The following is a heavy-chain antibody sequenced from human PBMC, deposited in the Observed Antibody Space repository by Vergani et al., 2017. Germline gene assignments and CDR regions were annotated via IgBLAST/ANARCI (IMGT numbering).Heavy chain of an antibody. CDR1: GFTFSSYG. V-gene: IGHV3-30*18. J-gene: IGHJ6*02. Sequence: QVQLVESGGGVVQPGRSLRLSCAASGFTFSSYGMHWVRQAPGKGLEWVAVISYDGSTKYYADSVKGRFTISRDNSKNTLYLQMNSLRAEETAVYYCAKGGSYSPYYYYGMGVWGQGSTVTVS. CDR2: ISYDGSTK. D-gene: IGHD1-26*01. CDR3: AKGGSYSPYYYYGMGV.